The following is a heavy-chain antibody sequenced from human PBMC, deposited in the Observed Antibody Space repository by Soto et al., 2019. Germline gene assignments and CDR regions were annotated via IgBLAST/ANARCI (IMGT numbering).Heavy chain of an antibody. D-gene: IGHD3-22*01. CDR2: ISAYNGNT. CDR3: ARGVGSYYYDSSGKWYFDL. Sequence: QVLLVQSGAEVKKPGASVKVSCKASGYTFTSYGISWVRQAPGQGLEWMGGISAYNGNTNYAQKLQGRVTMTTDTSTSTAYRELGSLRSDDTAVYYCARGVGSYYYDSSGKWYFDLWGRGTLVTVSS. CDR1: GYTFTSYG. J-gene: IGHJ2*01. V-gene: IGHV1-18*01.